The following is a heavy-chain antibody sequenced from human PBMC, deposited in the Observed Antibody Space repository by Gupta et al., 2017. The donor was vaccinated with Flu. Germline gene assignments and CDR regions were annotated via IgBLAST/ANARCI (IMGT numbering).Heavy chain of an antibody. D-gene: IGHD4-17*01. CDR3: ARDVGSGDYDS. V-gene: IGHV3-7*01. Sequence: EVQLVESGGGLVQPGGSLRLSCGASGFTLSDYWMSWVRQAPGKGPELVANINRDGSVINYMDFVRGRFTISRDNAKNAVYFQMNSLXVXDTAVYXCARDVGSGDYDSWGQGTLVTVSS. CDR1: GFTLSDYW. J-gene: IGHJ5*01. CDR2: INRDGSVI.